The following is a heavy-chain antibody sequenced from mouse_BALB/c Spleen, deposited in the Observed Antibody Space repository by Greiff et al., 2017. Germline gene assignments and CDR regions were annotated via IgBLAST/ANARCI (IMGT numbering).Heavy chain of an antibody. Sequence: DVKLVESGGGLVQPGGSRKLSCAASGFTFSSFGMHWVRQAPEKGLEWVAYISSGSSTIYYADTVKGRFTISRDNPKNTLFLQMTSLRSEDTAMYYCAMGPLYYFDYWGQGTTLTVSS. V-gene: IGHV5-17*02. CDR3: AMGPLYYFDY. J-gene: IGHJ2*01. CDR2: ISSGSSTI. CDR1: GFTFSSFG.